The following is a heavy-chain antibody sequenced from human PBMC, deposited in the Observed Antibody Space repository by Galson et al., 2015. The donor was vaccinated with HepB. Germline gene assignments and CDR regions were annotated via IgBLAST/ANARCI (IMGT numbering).Heavy chain of an antibody. J-gene: IGHJ6*02. CDR1: GFTFSNYA. Sequence: SLRLSCAASGFTFSNYAMSWVRQAPGKGLEWVSSISGSGGSSLYANSVKGRFTISRDNSKNSLDLQMNSLRAGDTAVYYCAKGSSMWDLGYYGMDVWGQGTTVTVSS. CDR3: AKGSSMWDLGYYGMDV. CDR2: ISGSGGSS. V-gene: IGHV3-23*01. D-gene: IGHD1-26*01.